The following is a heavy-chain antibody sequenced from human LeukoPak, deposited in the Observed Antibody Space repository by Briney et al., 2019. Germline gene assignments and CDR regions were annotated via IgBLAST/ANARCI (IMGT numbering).Heavy chain of an antibody. V-gene: IGHV4-39*07. CDR2: IYYSGST. Sequence: SETLSLTCTVSGGSISSSSYYWGWIRQPPGKGLEWIGSIYYSGSTYYNPSLKSRVTISVDTSKNQFSLKLNSVTAADTAVYYCARGFGYYYGGWFDPWGQGTLVTVSS. J-gene: IGHJ5*02. CDR3: ARGFGYYYGGWFDP. CDR1: GGSISSSSYY. D-gene: IGHD3-22*01.